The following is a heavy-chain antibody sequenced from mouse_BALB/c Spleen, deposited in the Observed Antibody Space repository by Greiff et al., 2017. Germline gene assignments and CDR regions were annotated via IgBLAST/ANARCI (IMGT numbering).Heavy chain of an antibody. J-gene: IGHJ4*01. CDR3: AREHYGYAMDY. V-gene: IGHV1-7*01. CDR2: INPSTGYT. CDR1: GYTFTSYW. Sequence: VQLQQSGAELAKPGASVKMSCKASGYTFTSYWMHWVKQRPGQGLEWIGYINPSTGYTEYNQKFKDKATLTADKSSSTAYMQLSSLTSEDSAVYYCAREHYGYAMDYWGQGTSVTVSS. D-gene: IGHD1-1*01.